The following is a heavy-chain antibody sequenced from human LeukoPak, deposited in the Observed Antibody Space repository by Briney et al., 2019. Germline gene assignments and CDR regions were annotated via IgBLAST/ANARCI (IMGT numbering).Heavy chain of an antibody. CDR1: GGSFSGYY. CDR2: INHSGST. J-gene: IGHJ6*03. D-gene: IGHD4-11*01. V-gene: IGHV4-34*01. CDR3: ARGTGLDYSNHYYYYMDV. Sequence: SETLSLTCAVYGGSFSGYYWSWIRQPPGKGLEWIGEINHSGSTNYNPSLKSRVTISVDTSKNQFSLKLSSVTAADTAVYYCARGTGLDYSNHYYYYMDVWGKGTTVTVSS.